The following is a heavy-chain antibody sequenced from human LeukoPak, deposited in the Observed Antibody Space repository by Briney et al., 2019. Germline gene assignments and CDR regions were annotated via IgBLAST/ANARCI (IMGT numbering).Heavy chain of an antibody. CDR2: INHSGST. V-gene: IGHV4-34*01. CDR3: ARDRVSSDAFDI. Sequence: PSETLSLTCAVYGGSFSGYYWSWIRQPPGKGLEWIGEINHSGSTNYNPSLKSRVTISVDTSKNQFSLKLSSVTAADTAVYYCARDRVSSDAFDIWGQGTMVTVSS. J-gene: IGHJ3*02. CDR1: GGSFSGYY. D-gene: IGHD1-26*01.